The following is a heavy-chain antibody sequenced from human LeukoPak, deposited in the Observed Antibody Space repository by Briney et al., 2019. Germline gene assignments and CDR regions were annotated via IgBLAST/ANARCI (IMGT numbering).Heavy chain of an antibody. CDR2: ISSSGSTI. CDR1: GFTVSSNY. CDR3: ARVGYSYGYDY. D-gene: IGHD5-18*01. J-gene: IGHJ4*02. V-gene: IGHV3-48*03. Sequence: GGSLRLSCAASGFTVSSNYMNWVRQAPGKGLEWVSYISSSGSTIYYADSVKGRFTISRDNAKNSLYLQMNSLRAEDTAVYYCARVGYSYGYDYWGQGTLVTVSS.